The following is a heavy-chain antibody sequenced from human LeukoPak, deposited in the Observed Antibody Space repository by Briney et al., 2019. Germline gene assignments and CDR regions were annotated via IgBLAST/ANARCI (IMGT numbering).Heavy chain of an antibody. CDR2: ISAYNGNT. CDR1: GYSFTSYG. Sequence: ASVKVSCKASGYSFTSYGITWVRQAPGQGLEWMGWISAYNGNTNYAQLLQGRVTMTTDTSTSTAYMELRSLRSDDTAVYYCAKYDGGYSSGWLDYWGQGTLVTVSS. CDR3: AKYDGGYSSGWLDY. J-gene: IGHJ4*02. D-gene: IGHD6-19*01. V-gene: IGHV1-18*01.